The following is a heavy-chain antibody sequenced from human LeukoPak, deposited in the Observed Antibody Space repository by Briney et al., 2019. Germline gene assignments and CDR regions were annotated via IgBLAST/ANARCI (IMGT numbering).Heavy chain of an antibody. CDR2: IYYSGST. D-gene: IGHD5-18*01. CDR1: GGSISSSSYY. CDR3: ARLQLWPTNRSYNWFDP. V-gene: IGHV4-39*07. J-gene: IGHJ5*02. Sequence: PSETLSLTCTVSGGSISSSSYYWGWIRQPPGKGLEWIGSIYYSGSTYYNPSLKSRVTISVDTSKNQFSLKLSSVTAADTAVYYCARLQLWPTNRSYNWFDPWGQGTLVTVSS.